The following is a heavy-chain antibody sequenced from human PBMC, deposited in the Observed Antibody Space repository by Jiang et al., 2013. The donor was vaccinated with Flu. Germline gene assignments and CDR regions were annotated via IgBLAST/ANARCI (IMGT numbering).Heavy chain of an antibody. V-gene: IGHV2-5*06. D-gene: IGHD1-1*01. CDR3: AHRGDDVDAFDI. CDR1: GFSLSTSGVG. CDR2: IYWDDDK. Sequence: KPTQTLTLTCTFSGFSLSTSGVGVGWIRQPPGKALEWLALIYWDDDKRYSPSLKSRLTITKDTSKNQVVLTMTNMDPVDTATYYCAHRGDDVDAFDIWGQGTMVTVSS. J-gene: IGHJ3*02.